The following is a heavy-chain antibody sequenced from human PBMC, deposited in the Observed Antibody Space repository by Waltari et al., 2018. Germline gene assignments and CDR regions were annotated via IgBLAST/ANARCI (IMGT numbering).Heavy chain of an antibody. D-gene: IGHD3-22*01. J-gene: IGHJ4*02. V-gene: IGHV3-23*01. CDR2: MSGSGGST. CDR3: AKDGHYYDSSGSDF. CDR1: GFTFSSYA. Sequence: EVQLLESGGGLVQPGGSLRLSCAASGFTFSSYAMSWVRQAPGKGLGWVSAMSGSGGSTYYADSVKGRFTISRDNSKNTLYLQMNSLRAEDTAVYYCAKDGHYYDSSGSDFRGQGTLVTVSS.